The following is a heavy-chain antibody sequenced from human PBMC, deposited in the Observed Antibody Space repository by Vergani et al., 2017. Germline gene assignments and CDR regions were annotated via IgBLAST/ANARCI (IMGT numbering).Heavy chain of an antibody. CDR2: ISPDGRAT. V-gene: IGHV3-7*01. D-gene: IGHD2/OR15-2a*01. CDR3: VRLLRIPWNFDL. CDR1: GFSLSRFW. J-gene: IGHJ2*01. Sequence: EVQLVESGGGLVQPGGSLRLSCAASGFSLSRFWMSWVRQAPGKGLEWVAHISPDGRATSYVDSVKGRFTISRDNTKNSLSLQMSGLGVEDTAVYYCVRLLRIPWNFDLWGRGTLITVSS.